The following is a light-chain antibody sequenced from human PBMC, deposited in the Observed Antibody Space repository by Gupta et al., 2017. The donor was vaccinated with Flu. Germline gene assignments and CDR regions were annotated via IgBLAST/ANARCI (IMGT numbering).Light chain of an antibody. Sequence: DIQMTQSPSSMSASIGDRVTITCQASKDIHKYLSWYQQKEGKAPKLLIHDASTLEAGVPSRFSGRGSGTDFTLTISSLKPEDIATYYCQQYDNPPITFGQGTRLDIK. CDR2: DAS. J-gene: IGKJ5*01. CDR1: KDIHKY. CDR3: QQYDNPPIT. V-gene: IGKV1-33*01.